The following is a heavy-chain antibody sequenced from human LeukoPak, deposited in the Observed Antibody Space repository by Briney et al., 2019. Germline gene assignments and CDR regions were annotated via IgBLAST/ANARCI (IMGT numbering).Heavy chain of an antibody. CDR3: AKEKEYYYDSSGYYTLDY. CDR2: ISYDGSNK. J-gene: IGHJ4*02. Sequence: AGGSLRLSCAASGFTFSSYGMHWVRQAPGKGLEWVAVISYDGSNKYYADSVKGRFTISRDNSKNTLYLQMNSLRAEDTAVYYCAKEKEYYYDSSGYYTLDYWGQGTLVTVSS. D-gene: IGHD3-22*01. CDR1: GFTFSSYG. V-gene: IGHV3-30*18.